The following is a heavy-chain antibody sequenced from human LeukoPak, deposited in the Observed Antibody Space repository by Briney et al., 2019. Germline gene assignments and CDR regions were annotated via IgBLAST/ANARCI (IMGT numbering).Heavy chain of an antibody. J-gene: IGHJ6*03. CDR3: ARFGARRLVRGYCYYMDV. CDR2: IHYSGST. D-gene: IGHD3-9*01. CDR1: GGSMNTYY. Sequence: SETLSLTCTVSGGSMNTYYWTWIRQTPGKGLEWIGHIHYSGSTDYNPSLKSRVTISVDTSKNQFSLRLSSVTAADTAVYYCARFGARRLVRGYCYYMDVWGKGTTVTVSS. V-gene: IGHV4-59*01.